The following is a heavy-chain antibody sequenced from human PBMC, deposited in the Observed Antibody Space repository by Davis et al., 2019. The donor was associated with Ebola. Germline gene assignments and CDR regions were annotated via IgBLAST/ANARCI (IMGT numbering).Heavy chain of an antibody. CDR1: GGSISSSSYY. CDR2: ITHSGST. CDR3: ARGSGVLLWFGESTNWFDP. J-gene: IGHJ5*02. V-gene: IGHV4-39*07. Sequence: SETLSLTCAVSGGSISSSSYYWGWIRQPPGKGLEWIGEITHSGSTNYNPSLKSRVTISVDTSKNQFSLKLSSVTATDTAVYYCARGSGVLLWFGESTNWFDPWGQGTLVTVSS. D-gene: IGHD3-10*01.